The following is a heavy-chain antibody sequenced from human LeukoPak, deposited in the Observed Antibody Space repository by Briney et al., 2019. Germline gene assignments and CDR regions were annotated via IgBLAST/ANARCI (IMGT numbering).Heavy chain of an antibody. CDR1: GFTFSSYS. CDR2: ISYSSRCI. D-gene: IGHD1-26*01. CDR3: ARIYSGSHYC. J-gene: IGHJ4*02. Sequence: PGGSLRLSCAASGFTFSSYSMNWVRQAPGKGLVWFASISYSSRCIYYADSVKGRFTISRDTAKNSLYLQMNSLRAEDTAVYYCARIYSGSHYCWGQGTLVTISS. V-gene: IGHV3-21*04.